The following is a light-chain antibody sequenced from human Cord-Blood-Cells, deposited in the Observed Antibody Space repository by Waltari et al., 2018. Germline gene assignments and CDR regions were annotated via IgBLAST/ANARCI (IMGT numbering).Light chain of an antibody. CDR1: QSISSY. Sequence: DIQMTQSPYSLSASVGDRVTITCRASQSISSYLNWYQQKPGNAPKLLIYAASSLQSGVPSRFSGSGSGTDFTLTISSLQPEDFSTYYCQQSYSTPWTFGQGTKMEIK. CDR2: AAS. V-gene: IGKV1-39*01. CDR3: QQSYSTPWT. J-gene: IGKJ1*01.